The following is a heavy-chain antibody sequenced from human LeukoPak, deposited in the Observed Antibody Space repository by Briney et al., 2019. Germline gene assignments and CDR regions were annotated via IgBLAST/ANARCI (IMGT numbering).Heavy chain of an antibody. CDR2: ISYGSDYM. J-gene: IGHJ6*03. Sequence: GGSLRLSCVASGFTFSSNAIDWVRQAPGKGLQWVAAISYGSDYMHYADSVKGRFTISRDNAKNSVYLQMNSLRAEDTALYYCARDKGYCSSTSCPEPYYYYYMDVWGKGTTVTVSS. CDR3: ARDKGYCSSTSCPEPYYYYYMDV. CDR1: GFTFSSNA. D-gene: IGHD2-2*01. V-gene: IGHV3-21*04.